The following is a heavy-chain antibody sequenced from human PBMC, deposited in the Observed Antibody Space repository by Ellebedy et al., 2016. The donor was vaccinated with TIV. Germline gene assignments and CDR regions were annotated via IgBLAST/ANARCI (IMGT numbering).Heavy chain of an antibody. Sequence: PGGSLRLSCAASGFTFSDSAMSWVRQAPEKGLEWVSSINYDSRSTYYADSEKGRFTIPRDNSKNTLYLQMNSLRAEDTAVYYCTKGYGFEYFQSWGQGTLVTVSS. D-gene: IGHD5-24*01. CDR2: INYDSRST. CDR1: GFTFSDSA. CDR3: TKGYGFEYFQS. J-gene: IGHJ1*01. V-gene: IGHV3-23*01.